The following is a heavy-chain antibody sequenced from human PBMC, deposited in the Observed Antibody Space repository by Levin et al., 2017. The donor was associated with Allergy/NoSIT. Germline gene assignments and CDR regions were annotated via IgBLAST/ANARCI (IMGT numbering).Heavy chain of an antibody. CDR2: ISSTGSTI. V-gene: IGHV3-48*03. CDR1: GFTFSSYE. J-gene: IGHJ4*02. CDR3: ARQLGNFWSGYNYFDY. D-gene: IGHD3-3*01. Sequence: GGSLRLSCAASGFTFSSYEMNWVRRAPGKGLEWVSYISSTGSTIYSAYSAKVRFTISRAKAKNSLYLHMNSLRAEDTAVYYCARQLGNFWSGYNYFDYWGQGTLVTVSS.